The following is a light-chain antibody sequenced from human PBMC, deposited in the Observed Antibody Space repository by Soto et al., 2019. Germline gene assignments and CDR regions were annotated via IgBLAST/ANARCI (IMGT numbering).Light chain of an antibody. CDR3: SSYAGSRV. Sequence: QSVLTQPASVSGSPGQSITISCTGTSSDVGIYNLVSWYQHHPGKAPKLIIYEGTKRPSGVSNRFSGSKSGNTASLTISGLQAEDEADYYCSSYAGSRVFGGGTKLTVL. V-gene: IGLV2-23*01. CDR2: EGT. CDR1: SSDVGIYNL. J-gene: IGLJ2*01.